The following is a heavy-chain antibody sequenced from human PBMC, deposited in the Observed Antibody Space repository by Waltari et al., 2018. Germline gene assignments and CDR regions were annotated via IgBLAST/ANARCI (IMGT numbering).Heavy chain of an antibody. V-gene: IGHV1-69-2*01. CDR1: GYTFTNSY. Sequence: EVPLVQSGAEVKQPGATVTISCQVSGYTFTNSYLHWLQQAPGKGLEWMGLVDPEDGETIYAEKFQGRVTITADTSTDTAYMELSSLRSEDTAVYYCATVTSSGALYYWGQGTLVTVSS. J-gene: IGHJ4*02. D-gene: IGHD6-19*01. CDR3: ATVTSSGALYY. CDR2: VDPEDGET.